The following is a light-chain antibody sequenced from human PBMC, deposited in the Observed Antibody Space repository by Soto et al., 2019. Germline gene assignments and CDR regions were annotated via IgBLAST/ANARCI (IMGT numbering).Light chain of an antibody. V-gene: IGKV1-33*01. J-gene: IGKJ2*01. CDR1: KAINND. CDR2: GAS. Sequence: DIQMTQPPSSLSASVGARVTITCQASKAINNDLTWYQQKPGQPPKLLIYGASILETGVPSRFSGSGSGKHFTFTISSLQPEDIATYYCQQYDNVPTFGQGTKLE. CDR3: QQYDNVPT.